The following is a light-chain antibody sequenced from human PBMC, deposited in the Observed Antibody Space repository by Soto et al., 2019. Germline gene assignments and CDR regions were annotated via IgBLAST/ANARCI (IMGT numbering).Light chain of an antibody. J-gene: IGLJ1*01. CDR1: TNDVGGFNY. CDR2: EVD. Sequence: QSALTQPPSASGSAGQSVTISCTGPTNDVGGFNYVSWYQQHPGRVPKLIIYEVDKRPSGVPDRFSGSKSGNTASLTVSGLQADDEADYYCTSYAGNSNYVFGTGTK. V-gene: IGLV2-8*01. CDR3: TSYAGNSNYV.